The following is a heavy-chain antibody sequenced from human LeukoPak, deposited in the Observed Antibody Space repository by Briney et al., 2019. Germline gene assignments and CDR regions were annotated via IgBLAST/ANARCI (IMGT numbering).Heavy chain of an antibody. Sequence: ASVKVSCKVSGYTLTELSMHWVRQAPGKGLEWMGGFDPEDGETIYAQKFQGRVTMTRDTSTSTVYMELSSLRSEDTAVYYCARGIAARSRGGAFDIWGQGTMVTVSS. J-gene: IGHJ3*02. CDR3: ARGIAARSRGGAFDI. CDR1: GYTLTELS. CDR2: FDPEDGET. V-gene: IGHV1-24*01. D-gene: IGHD6-6*01.